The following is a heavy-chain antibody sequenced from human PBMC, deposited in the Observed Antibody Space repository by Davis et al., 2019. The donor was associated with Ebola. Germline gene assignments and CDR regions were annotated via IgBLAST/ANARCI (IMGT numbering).Heavy chain of an antibody. D-gene: IGHD2-2*01. CDR2: ISSSSSTI. CDR1: GFTFSSYS. V-gene: IGHV3-48*02. Sequence: PGGSLRLSCAASGFTFSSYSMNWVRQAPGKGLEWVSYISSSSSTIYYADSVKDRFTISRDNAKNSLYLQMNSLRDEDTAVYYCARDWKDIVVVPAAGGSGWPNAYYYMDVWGKGTTVTVSS. J-gene: IGHJ6*03. CDR3: ARDWKDIVVVPAAGGSGWPNAYYYMDV.